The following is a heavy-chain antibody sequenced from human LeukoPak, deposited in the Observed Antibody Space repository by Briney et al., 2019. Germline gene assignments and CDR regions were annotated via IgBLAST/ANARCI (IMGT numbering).Heavy chain of an antibody. D-gene: IGHD3-3*01. CDR3: AKDRYDFWSGYPEYYFDY. Sequence: GGSLRLSCAASGFTFSSYGMHWVRQAPGKGLEWVAFIRYDGSNKYYADSVKGRFTIARDNSKNTLYLQMNSLRAEDTAVYYCAKDRYDFWSGYPEYYFDYWGQGTLVTVSS. CDR2: IRYDGSNK. J-gene: IGHJ4*02. V-gene: IGHV3-30*02. CDR1: GFTFSSYG.